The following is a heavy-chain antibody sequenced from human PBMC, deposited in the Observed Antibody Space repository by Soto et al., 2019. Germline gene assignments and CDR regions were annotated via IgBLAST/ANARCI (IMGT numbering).Heavy chain of an antibody. D-gene: IGHD3-3*01. CDR3: AKSVFGVVPLAASGMDV. CDR2: ISWNSGSI. CDR1: GFTFDDYA. Sequence: QPGGSLRLSCAASGFTFDDYAMHWVRQAPGKGLEWVSGISWNSGSIGYADSVKGRFTISRDNAKNSLYLQMNSLRAEDTALYYCAKSVFGVVPLAASGMDVWGQGTTVTVSS. J-gene: IGHJ6*02. V-gene: IGHV3-9*01.